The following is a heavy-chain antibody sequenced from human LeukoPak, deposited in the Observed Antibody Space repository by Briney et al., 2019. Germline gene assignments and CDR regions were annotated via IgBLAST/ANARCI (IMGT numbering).Heavy chain of an antibody. CDR2: IYYSGST. J-gene: IGHJ6*02. V-gene: IGHV4-39*07. CDR3: ARDQSPMVRGPTHPTGYYGMDV. Sequence: TSETLSLTCTVSGGSISSSSYYWGWIRQPPGKGLEWIGSIYYSGSTYYNPSLKSRVTISVDTSKNQFSLKLSSVTAADTAVYYCARDQSPMVRGPTHPTGYYGMDVWGQGTTVTVSS. D-gene: IGHD3-10*01. CDR1: GGSISSSSYY.